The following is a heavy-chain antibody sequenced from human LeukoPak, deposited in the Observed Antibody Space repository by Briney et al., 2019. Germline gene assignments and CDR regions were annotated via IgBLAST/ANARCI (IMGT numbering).Heavy chain of an antibody. Sequence: PGGSLRLSCEASGLSFTNYAMMWVRQAPGKGLQWISTLTGYGGAYYADSGEGRFIISRDISKNTTFLQMYSLRAEDTAVYYCAKGAAAGKVDWFDPWGQGTLVTVPS. CDR3: AKGAAAGKVDWFDP. D-gene: IGHD6-13*01. V-gene: IGHV3-23*01. J-gene: IGHJ5*02. CDR1: GLSFTNYA. CDR2: LTGYGGA.